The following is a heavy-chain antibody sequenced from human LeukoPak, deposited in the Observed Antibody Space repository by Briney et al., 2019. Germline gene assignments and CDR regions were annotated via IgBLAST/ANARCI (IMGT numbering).Heavy chain of an antibody. V-gene: IGHV3-21*01. Sequence: GGSLRLSCAASGFTFSTYSMSWVRQAPGKGLGWVSSISSTSSYIRYPDSVMGRFTISRDNAKNSLYLQMNSLRAEDSAVYYCARGVDTAMAIDYWGQGTQVTVSS. D-gene: IGHD5-18*01. CDR2: ISSTSSYI. CDR1: GFTFSTYS. CDR3: ARGVDTAMAIDY. J-gene: IGHJ4*02.